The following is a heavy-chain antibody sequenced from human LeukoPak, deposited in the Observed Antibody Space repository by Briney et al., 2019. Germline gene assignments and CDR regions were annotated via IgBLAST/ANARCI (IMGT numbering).Heavy chain of an antibody. J-gene: IGHJ4*02. CDR1: GGSFSGYY. V-gene: IGHV4-34*01. CDR3: ARGWFGELLLSYYFDY. D-gene: IGHD3-10*01. Sequence: SETLSLTCAVYGGSFSGYYWSWIRQPPGKGLEWIGEINHSGSTNYNPSLKSRVTISVDTSKNQFSLKLSSVTAADTAVYYCARGWFGELLLSYYFDYWGQGTLVTVSS. CDR2: INHSGST.